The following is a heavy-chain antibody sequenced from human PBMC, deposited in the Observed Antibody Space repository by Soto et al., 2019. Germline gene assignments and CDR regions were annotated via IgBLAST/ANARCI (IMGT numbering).Heavy chain of an antibody. D-gene: IGHD3-10*01. CDR1: GGTFSSYA. Sequence: QVQLVQSGAEVKKPGSSVKVSCKASGGTFSSYAISWVRQAPGQGLEWMGGIIPIFGTANYAQKFQGRVTITADEAARTAYMELSSLRSEDTAVYYCARGGILLWFGEGLNWFDPWGQGTLVTVSS. CDR2: IIPIFGTA. V-gene: IGHV1-69*01. J-gene: IGHJ5*02. CDR3: ARGGILLWFGEGLNWFDP.